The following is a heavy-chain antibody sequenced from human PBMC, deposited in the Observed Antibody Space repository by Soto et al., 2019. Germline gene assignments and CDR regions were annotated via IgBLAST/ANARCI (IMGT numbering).Heavy chain of an antibody. CDR1: GYSISSGYY. J-gene: IGHJ5*02. CDR3: ARIGYCTNGVCYTGWFDP. CDR2: IYHSGST. D-gene: IGHD2-8*01. V-gene: IGHV4-38-2*02. Sequence: SETLSLTCTVSGYSISSGYYWGWIRQPPGKGLEWIGSIYHSGSTYYNPSLKSRVTISVDKSKNQFSLKLSSVTAADTAVYYCARIGYCTNGVCYTGWFDPWGQGTLVTVSS.